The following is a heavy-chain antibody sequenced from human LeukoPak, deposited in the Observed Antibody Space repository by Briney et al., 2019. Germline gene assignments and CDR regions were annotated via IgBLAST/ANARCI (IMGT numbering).Heavy chain of an antibody. CDR1: GYTFTSYG. CDR3: ARHHTGSSGWHYYYMDA. Sequence: ASVKVSCKASGYTFTSYGISWVRQAPGEGLEWMGIIYPGDSNTRYSPSFQGQVTISADKSISTAYLQWSSLKTSDTAMYYCARHHTGSSGWHYYYMDAWGKGTTVTISS. D-gene: IGHD6-19*01. J-gene: IGHJ6*03. V-gene: IGHV5-51*01. CDR2: IYPGDSNT.